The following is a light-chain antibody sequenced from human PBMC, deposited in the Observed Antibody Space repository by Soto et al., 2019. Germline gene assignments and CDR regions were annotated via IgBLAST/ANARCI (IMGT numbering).Light chain of an antibody. V-gene: IGKV3-15*01. CDR1: QSISST. J-gene: IGKJ4*01. Sequence: TVLTQFPGALSLTPGESATLSCRASQSISSTLAWYQPKPGQAPRLVIFDASTRATGIPDRFSGRGSGTDFTLTISSLQSEDSAVYFCQQYNDWPPITSAGRAKVDI. CDR2: DAS. CDR3: QQYNDWPPIT.